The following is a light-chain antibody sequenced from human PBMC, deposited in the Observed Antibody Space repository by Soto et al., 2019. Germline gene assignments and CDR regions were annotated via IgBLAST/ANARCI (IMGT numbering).Light chain of an antibody. J-gene: IGKJ5*01. V-gene: IGKV3-11*01. Sequence: ENVLTQSPATLSFFPGEKTTLSRRASQSVSSYLAWYQQKPGQAPRLLIYDASNRATGIPARFSGSGSGTDFTLTISSLEPEDFAVYYCQQRSKWPAITFGQGTRLEIK. CDR3: QQRSKWPAIT. CDR2: DAS. CDR1: QSVSSY.